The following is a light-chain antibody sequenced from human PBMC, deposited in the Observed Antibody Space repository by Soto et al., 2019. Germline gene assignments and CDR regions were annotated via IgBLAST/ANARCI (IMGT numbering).Light chain of an antibody. J-gene: IGKJ5*01. CDR3: QQRNIWPTVT. Sequence: IVMTQCPATLSVSPGERPTLACRASQGFXSNLAWYKQKPGQAPRLLIXGESTRATGIPARFSGSGSGTDFTLTISSLEPEDFAVYYCQQRNIWPTVTFGQGTRLEIK. CDR1: QGFXSN. V-gene: IGKV3-15*01. CDR2: GES.